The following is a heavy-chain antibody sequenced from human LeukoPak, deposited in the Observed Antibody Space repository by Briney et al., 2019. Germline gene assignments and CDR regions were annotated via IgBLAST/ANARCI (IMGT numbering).Heavy chain of an antibody. CDR2: IGPGGDGE. D-gene: IGHD2-2*01. CDR3: ARDLGYYATDY. V-gene: IGHV3-7*01. CDR1: GFIFGASW. J-gene: IGHJ4*02. Sequence: GGSLRLSCTGPGFIFGASWMTWVRQPPGRGLEWVAHIGPGGDGEHYVDSVMGRFTISRDSGKNSIYLQMDSLRDEDTAVYYCARDLGYYATDYWGQGTLVTVSS.